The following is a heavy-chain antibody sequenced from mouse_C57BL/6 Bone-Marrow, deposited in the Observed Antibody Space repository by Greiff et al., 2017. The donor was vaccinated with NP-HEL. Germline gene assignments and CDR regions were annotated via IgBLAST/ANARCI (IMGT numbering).Heavy chain of an antibody. CDR2: IWTGGGT. CDR3: ARQRYDYVYAMDY. J-gene: IGHJ4*01. D-gene: IGHD2-4*01. Sequence: VQLQQSGPGLVAPSQSLSITCTVSGFSFTSYAISWVRQPPGKGLEWLGVIWTGGGTNYNSALKSRLSISKDNSKSQVFLKMNSLQTDDTARYYCARQRYDYVYAMDYWGQGTSVTVSS. CDR1: GFSFTSYA. V-gene: IGHV2-9-1*01.